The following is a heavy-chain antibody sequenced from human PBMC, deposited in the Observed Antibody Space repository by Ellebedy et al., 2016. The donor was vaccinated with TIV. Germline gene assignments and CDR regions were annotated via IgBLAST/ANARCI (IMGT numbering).Heavy chain of an antibody. CDR1: GFSFSNYW. Sequence: PGGSLRLSCAASGFSFSNYWMSWVRQAPGKGLEWVANIKQDGSEKFYVDSVKGRFTISRDNAKNSLYLQMNSLRVEDSAVYYCARGFEDSSCWLDYWGQGTLVTVSS. CDR2: IKQDGSEK. D-gene: IGHD6-13*01. J-gene: IGHJ4*02. CDR3: ARGFEDSSCWLDY. V-gene: IGHV3-7*04.